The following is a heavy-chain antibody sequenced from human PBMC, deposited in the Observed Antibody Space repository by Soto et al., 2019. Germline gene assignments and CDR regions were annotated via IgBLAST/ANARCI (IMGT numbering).Heavy chain of an antibody. CDR3: ASGGGVGVAGSAAFDM. V-gene: IGHV1-2*02. Sequence: QLHLVQSGAVVKKPGASVTVSCSASGYPVTAYYMHWVRQAPGRRLEWMGGINPATGAAKYTQTFPGRVTMTRDTSTSTVFMELSGLTSEDTGVVYCASGGGVGVAGSAAFDMWGQGTMVTVSS. D-gene: IGHD3-3*01. J-gene: IGHJ3*02. CDR2: INPATGAA. CDR1: GYPVTAYY.